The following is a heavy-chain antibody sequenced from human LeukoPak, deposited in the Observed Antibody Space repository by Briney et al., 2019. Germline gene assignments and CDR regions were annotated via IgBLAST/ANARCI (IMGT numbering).Heavy chain of an antibody. CDR2: ISTRDNTI. J-gene: IGHJ4*02. V-gene: IGHV3-11*01. D-gene: IGHD4-23*01. CDR1: GFTFSDYY. CDR3: ARGARWAYYFDY. Sequence: NPGGSLRLSCTASGFTFSDYYMSWIRQTPGKGLEWLSYISTRDNTIQYADSVKGRFTIFRDNANDSVFLQMNNLRAEDSAIYYCARGARWAYYFDYWGQGSLVTVSS.